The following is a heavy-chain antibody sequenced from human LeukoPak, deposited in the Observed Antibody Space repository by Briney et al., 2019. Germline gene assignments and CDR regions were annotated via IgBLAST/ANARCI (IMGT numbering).Heavy chain of an antibody. Sequence: ASVKVSCKASGYTFTGYYMHWVRQAPGQGLEWMGWINPNSGGTNYAQKFQGRVTMTRDTSISTAYMEVSRLRSDDTAVYYCARGDGYSNGYGWFDPWGQGTLVTVSP. CDR3: ARGDGYSNGYGWFDP. D-gene: IGHD5-18*01. J-gene: IGHJ5*02. V-gene: IGHV1-2*02. CDR2: INPNSGGT. CDR1: GYTFTGYY.